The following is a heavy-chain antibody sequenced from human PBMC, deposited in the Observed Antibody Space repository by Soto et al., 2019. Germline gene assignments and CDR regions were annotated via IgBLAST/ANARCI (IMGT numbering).Heavy chain of an antibody. CDR1: GYTFTSYG. CDR2: ISAYNGNT. D-gene: IGHD3-22*01. J-gene: IGHJ6*02. V-gene: IGHV1-18*01. CDR3: ARGGYYDSSGSRNYFYYGMNV. Sequence: ASVKVSCKASGYTFTSYGISWVRQAPGQGLEWMGWISAYNGNTNYAQKLQGRVTMTTDTSTSTAYMELRSLRSDDTAVYYCARGGYYDSSGSRNYFYYGMNVWGQGTTVTVSS.